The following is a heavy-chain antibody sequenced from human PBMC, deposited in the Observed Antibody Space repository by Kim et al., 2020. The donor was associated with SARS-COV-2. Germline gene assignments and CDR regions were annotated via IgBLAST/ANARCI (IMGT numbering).Heavy chain of an antibody. J-gene: IGHJ4*02. CDR3: SRGRLDSSGYYLDD. D-gene: IGHD3-22*01. V-gene: IGHV4-34*01. Sequence: SETLSLTCAVYGGSFSGYYWSWIRQPPGKGLEWIGEINHSGSTNYNPSLKSRVTISVDTSKNQFSLKLSSVTAADTAVDYCSRGRLDSSGYYLDDWCQGT. CDR2: INHSGST. CDR1: GGSFSGYY.